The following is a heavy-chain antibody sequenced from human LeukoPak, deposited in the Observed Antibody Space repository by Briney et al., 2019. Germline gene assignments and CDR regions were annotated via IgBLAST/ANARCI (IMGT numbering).Heavy chain of an antibody. D-gene: IGHD6-13*01. CDR1: GYTFRSHG. Sequence: ASVKVSCKASGYTFRSHGIYWVRQAPGQGLEWMGWISPYNDETNYARMFQGRVTMTTETSTTTAYMELRDLTSDDTAVYFCAREADTNSWYRPAFRLLDYWDQGTLVTVSS. CDR2: ISPYNDET. J-gene: IGHJ4*02. V-gene: IGHV1-18*01. CDR3: AREADTNSWYRPAFRLLDY.